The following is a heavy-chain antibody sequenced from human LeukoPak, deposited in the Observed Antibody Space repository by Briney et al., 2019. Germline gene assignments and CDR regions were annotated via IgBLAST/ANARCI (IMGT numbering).Heavy chain of an antibody. V-gene: IGHV1-46*01. J-gene: IGHJ4*02. CDR3: ARGLDDSSGTTTGDY. CDR2: INPSGGST. Sequence: ASVKVSCKASGYTFTSYDINWVRQAPGQGLEWMGIINPSGGSTSYAQKFQGRVTMTRDMSTSTVYMELSSLRSEDTAVYYCARGLDDSSGTTTGDYWGQGTLVTVSS. D-gene: IGHD3-22*01. CDR1: GYTFTSYD.